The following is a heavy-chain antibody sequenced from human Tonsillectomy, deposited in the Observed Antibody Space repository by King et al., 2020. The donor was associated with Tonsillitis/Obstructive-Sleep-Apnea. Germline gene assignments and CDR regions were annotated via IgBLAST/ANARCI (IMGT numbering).Heavy chain of an antibody. CDR1: GFTFSSYE. J-gene: IGHJ4*02. D-gene: IGHD2-15*01. V-gene: IGHV3-48*03. CDR2: IKSGGSNI. CDR3: ARAGYCSGGYCYSTLFDF. Sequence: VQLVESGGGLVQPGGSLRLSCAASGFTFSSYEMNWVRQAPGKGLEWLSYIKSGGSNIYYADSVKGRFTISRDNAKNSLYLQMNSLRAEDTAVYYCARAGYCSGGYCYSTLFDFWGQGTLVTVSS.